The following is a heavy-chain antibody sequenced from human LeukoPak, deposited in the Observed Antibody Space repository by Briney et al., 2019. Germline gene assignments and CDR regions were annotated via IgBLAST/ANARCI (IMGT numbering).Heavy chain of an antibody. V-gene: IGHV4-38-2*01. J-gene: IGHJ4*02. D-gene: IGHD5-18*01. CDR1: GYSISSGYY. CDR3: ARHGIQLWYQFDY. Sequence: SETLSLTCAVSGYSISSGYYWGWIRQPPGKGLEWIGSIYHSGSTYYNPSLKSRITISVDTSKNQFSLKLSSVTAADTTVYYCARHGIQLWYQFDYWGQGTLVTVSS. CDR2: IYHSGST.